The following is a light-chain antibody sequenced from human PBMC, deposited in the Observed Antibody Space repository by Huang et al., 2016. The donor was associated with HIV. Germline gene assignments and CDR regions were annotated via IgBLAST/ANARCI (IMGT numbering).Light chain of an antibody. J-gene: IGKJ2*03. Sequence: IVMTQSPPSLPVTPGEPASISCRSGQSLLHTNGYNYLDWYVQKPGQSPQRLIYLGSKRASGVPDRFSGSGSGTDFTLKISRVEAEDVGVYYCMQALKANSFGQGTKLEIK. CDR3: MQALKANS. CDR1: QSLLHTNGYNY. V-gene: IGKV2-28*01. CDR2: LGS.